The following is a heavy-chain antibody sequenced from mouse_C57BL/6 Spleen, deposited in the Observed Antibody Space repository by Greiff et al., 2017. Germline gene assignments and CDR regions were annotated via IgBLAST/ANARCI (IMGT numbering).Heavy chain of an antibody. V-gene: IGHV1-76*01. CDR1: GYTFTDYY. D-gene: IGHD1-1*01. CDR2: IYPGSGNT. CDR3: ARPGSSYSAWFAY. Sequence: QVQLKESGAELVRPGASVKLSCKASGYTFTDYYINWVKQRPGQGLEWIARIYPGSGNTYYNEKFKGKATLTAEKSSSTAYMQLSSLTSEDSAVYFCARPGSSYSAWFAYWGQGTLVTVSA. J-gene: IGHJ3*01.